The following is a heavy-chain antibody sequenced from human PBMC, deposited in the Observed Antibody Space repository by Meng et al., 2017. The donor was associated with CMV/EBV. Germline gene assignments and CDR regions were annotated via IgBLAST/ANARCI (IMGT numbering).Heavy chain of an antibody. J-gene: IGHJ4*02. CDR2: IYYSGSI. Sequence: VQLQWSGPGLLEPSQHLSLTGTGSGGSIISGDYYWSWLRQPPGKGLEWIGYIYYSGSIYYNPSLKSRVTISVDMSKHQFSLKLSSVTAADTAAYYCARVTSRVAGAFDYWGQGTLVTVSS. CDR1: GGSIISGDYY. D-gene: IGHD1-14*01. V-gene: IGHV4-30-4*08. CDR3: ARVTSRVAGAFDY.